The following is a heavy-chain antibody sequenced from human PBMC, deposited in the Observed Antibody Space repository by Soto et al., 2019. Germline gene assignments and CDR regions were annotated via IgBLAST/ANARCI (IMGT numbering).Heavy chain of an antibody. J-gene: IGHJ6*02. CDR2: IIPIFGTA. CDR1: GSTFSSYA. D-gene: IGHD1-1*01. V-gene: IGHV1-69*12. Sequence: QVQLVQSGAEVKKPGSSVKISCKASGSTFSSYAISRVRQAPGQGFEWMGGIIPIFGTANYAQKFQGRVTITADASTSTAYMELSSLRSEDMAVYYCATYFTWNYYYGMDVWGQGTTVTVSS. CDR3: ATYFTWNYYYGMDV.